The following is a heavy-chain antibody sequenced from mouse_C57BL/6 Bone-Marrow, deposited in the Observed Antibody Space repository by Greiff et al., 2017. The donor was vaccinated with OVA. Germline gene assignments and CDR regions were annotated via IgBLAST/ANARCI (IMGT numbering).Heavy chain of an antibody. CDR3: ASYSNFFDY. V-gene: IGHV5-6*01. Sequence: EVKVVESGGDLVKPGGSLKLSCAASGFTFSSYGMSWVRQTPDKRLEWVATISSGGSYTYYPDSVKGRFTISRDNAKNTLYLQMSSLKSEDTAMYYCASYSNFFDYWGQGTTLTVSS. CDR1: GFTFSSYG. D-gene: IGHD2-5*01. CDR2: ISSGGSYT. J-gene: IGHJ2*01.